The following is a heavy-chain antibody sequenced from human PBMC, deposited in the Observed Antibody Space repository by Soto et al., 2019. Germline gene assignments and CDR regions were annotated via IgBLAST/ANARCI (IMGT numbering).Heavy chain of an antibody. CDR1: GDSINSVDHY. V-gene: IGHV4-30-4*01. CDR3: ARLRWETENNWFDP. J-gene: IGHJ5*02. CDR2: IYHSGST. Sequence: PSETLSLTCTVSGDSINSVDHYWSWIRQPPGKGLEWMGYIYHSGSTHYNPSLNSRLTISIDTSTNRFSLNLTSVTAADTAVYFCARLRWETENNWFDPWGQGARVTVSS. D-gene: IGHD1-26*01.